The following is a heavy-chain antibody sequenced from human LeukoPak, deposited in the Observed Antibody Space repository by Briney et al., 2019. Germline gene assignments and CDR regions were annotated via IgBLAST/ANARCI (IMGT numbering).Heavy chain of an antibody. D-gene: IGHD1-1*01. Sequence: ASVTVSCKPSGYTDSNYFIHWARQAPGQGLEWMGVIYPSSPRAEYAQKFQGRLSMTRETSTTTVYMELSSLTSEDTAVYYCAREPARTSSFDYWGQGTLVIVSS. J-gene: IGHJ4*02. CDR1: GYTDSNYF. V-gene: IGHV1-46*01. CDR2: IYPSSPRA. CDR3: AREPARTSSFDY.